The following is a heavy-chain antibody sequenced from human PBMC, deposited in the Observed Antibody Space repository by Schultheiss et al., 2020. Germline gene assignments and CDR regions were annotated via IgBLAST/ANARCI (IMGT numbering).Heavy chain of an antibody. CDR1: GFTFSSYA. CDR2: ISGSGGST. J-gene: IGHJ4*02. D-gene: IGHD3-22*01. V-gene: IGHV3-23*01. Sequence: GESLKISCAASGFTFSSYAMSWVRQAPGKGLEWVSAISGSGGSTYYADSVKGRFTISRDNSKNTLYLQMNSLRAEDTAVYYCAKGGYYYDSSGYYYDVWGQGTLVTVSS. CDR3: AKGGYYYDSSGYYYDV.